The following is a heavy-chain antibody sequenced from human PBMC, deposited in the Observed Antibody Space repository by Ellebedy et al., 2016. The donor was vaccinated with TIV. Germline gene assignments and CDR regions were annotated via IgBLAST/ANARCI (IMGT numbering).Heavy chain of an antibody. D-gene: IGHD3-16*01. CDR3: TRDPRRVPF. CDR1: GFSFSDSY. J-gene: IGHJ4*02. Sequence: GGSLRLSXAASGFSFSDSYMTWIRQAPGKGLEWVSYISGSSTDTNYADSVRGRFTISRDNAKNSLYLQMDNLRAEDTALYFCTRDPRRVPFWGRGTLVTVSS. V-gene: IGHV3-11*05. CDR2: ISGSSTDT.